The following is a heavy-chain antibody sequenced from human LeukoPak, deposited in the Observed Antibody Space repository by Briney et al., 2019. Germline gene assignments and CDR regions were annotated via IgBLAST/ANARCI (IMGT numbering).Heavy chain of an antibody. CDR2: IKQDGSEK. Sequence: GRSLRLSCAASGFTFSNYWMSWVRQAPGKGLEWVANIKQDGSEKYYADSVKGRFTISRDNAKSSLFLQLNSLRVEDTAVYHCASTQTFDYWGQGTLVTVPS. CDR1: GFTFSNYW. CDR3: ASTQTFDY. V-gene: IGHV3-7*05. J-gene: IGHJ4*02.